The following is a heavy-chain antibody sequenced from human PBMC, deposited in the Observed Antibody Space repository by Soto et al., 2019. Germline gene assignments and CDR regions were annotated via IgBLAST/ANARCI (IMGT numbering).Heavy chain of an antibody. CDR2: INHSGST. Sequence: SETLSLTCAVYGGSFSGYYWSWIRQPPGKGLEWIGEINHSGSTNYNPSLKSRVTISVDTSKNQFSLKLSSVTAADTAVYYCARAPPSITMVRGVSTTHHYGMDVWGQGTTVTVSS. CDR3: ARAPPSITMVRGVSTTHHYGMDV. D-gene: IGHD3-10*01. V-gene: IGHV4-34*01. J-gene: IGHJ6*02. CDR1: GGSFSGYY.